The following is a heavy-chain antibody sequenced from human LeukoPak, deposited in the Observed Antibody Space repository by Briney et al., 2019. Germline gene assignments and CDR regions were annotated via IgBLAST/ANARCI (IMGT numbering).Heavy chain of an antibody. CDR2: ISSSSSYI. V-gene: IGHV3-21*01. J-gene: IGHJ4*02. CDR1: GLTFSSYS. CDR3: ARDGHYYDSSGYAY. D-gene: IGHD3-22*01. Sequence: GGSLRLSCAASGLTFSSYSMNWVRQAPGKGLEWVSSISSSSSYIYYADSVKGRFTISRDNAKNSLYLQMNSLRAEDTAVYYCARDGHYYDSSGYAYWGQGTLVTVSS.